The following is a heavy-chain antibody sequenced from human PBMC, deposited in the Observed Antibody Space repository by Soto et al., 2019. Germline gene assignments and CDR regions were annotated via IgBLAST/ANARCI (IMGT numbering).Heavy chain of an antibody. Sequence: QLQLQESGPGLVKPSETLSLTCTVSGGSISSRTYHGAWIRQPPGKGLEWVGNIYYDGYTYYNPSLKSRVTISIDTSKDQFSLKVTSVTAADTAMYYCARHSSSGIDYWGQGTLVTVSS. CDR1: GGSISSRTYH. J-gene: IGHJ4*02. D-gene: IGHD3-22*01. CDR3: ARHSSSGIDY. V-gene: IGHV4-39*01. CDR2: IYYDGYT.